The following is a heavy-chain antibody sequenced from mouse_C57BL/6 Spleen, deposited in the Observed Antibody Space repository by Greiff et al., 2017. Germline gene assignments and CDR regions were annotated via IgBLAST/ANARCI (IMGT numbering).Heavy chain of an antibody. V-gene: IGHV1-72*01. J-gene: IGHJ4*01. D-gene: IGHD1-1*01. Sequence: VQLQQPGAELVKPGASVKLSCKASGYTFTSYWMYWVKQRPGRGLEWIGRIDPNSGGTKYNEKFKSKATLTIDKPSSTAYMQLSSLKSEDSAVYYCASSVVAPYAMDYWGQGTTVTVSS. CDR1: GYTFTSYW. CDR2: IDPNSGGT. CDR3: ASSVVAPYAMDY.